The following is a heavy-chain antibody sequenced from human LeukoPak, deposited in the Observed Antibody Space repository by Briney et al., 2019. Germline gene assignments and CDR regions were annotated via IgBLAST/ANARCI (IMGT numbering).Heavy chain of an antibody. V-gene: IGHV4-59*12. Sequence: SETLSLTCTVSGGPLSSYYWSWMRQPPGKGLEWIGYIYYSGSTNYNPSLKSRVTISVDTSKNQFCLKLRSVTAADTAVFYCVKFKRRPRTYSYDYEFWGQGTLVTVSP. CDR2: IYYSGST. CDR1: GGPLSSYY. J-gene: IGHJ4*02. CDR3: VKFKRRPRTYSYDYEF. D-gene: IGHD5-18*01.